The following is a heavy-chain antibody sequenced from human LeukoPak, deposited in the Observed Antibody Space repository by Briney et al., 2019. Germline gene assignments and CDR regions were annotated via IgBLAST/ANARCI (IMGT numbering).Heavy chain of an antibody. CDR1: GGSISSYY. D-gene: IGHD3-10*01. Sequence: SETLSLTCTVSGGSISSYYWSWIRQPPGKGLEWIGYIYYSGSTNYNPSLKSRVTISVDTSKNQFSLKLGSVTAADTAVYYCARHHPGSSGYFDYWGQGTLVTVSS. J-gene: IGHJ4*02. CDR2: IYYSGST. CDR3: ARHHPGSSGYFDY. V-gene: IGHV4-59*01.